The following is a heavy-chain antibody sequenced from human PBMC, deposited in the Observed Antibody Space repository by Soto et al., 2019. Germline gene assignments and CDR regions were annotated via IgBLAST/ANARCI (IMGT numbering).Heavy chain of an antibody. V-gene: IGHV3-30*18. CDR3: AKDAYMITFSPSDY. D-gene: IGHD3-16*01. J-gene: IGHJ4*02. Sequence: QVQLVESGGGVVQPGRSLRLSCAASGFTFSSYGMHWVRQAPGKGLEWVAVISYDGSNKYYADSVKGRFTISRDNSKNTLYLQMNSLRAEDTAVYYCAKDAYMITFSPSDYWGQGTLVTVSS. CDR1: GFTFSSYG. CDR2: ISYDGSNK.